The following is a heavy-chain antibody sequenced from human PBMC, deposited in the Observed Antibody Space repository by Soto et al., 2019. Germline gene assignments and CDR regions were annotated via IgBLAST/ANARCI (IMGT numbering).Heavy chain of an antibody. CDR2: ISGSGGST. Sequence: GGSLRLSCAASGFTFSSYAMYWVRQAPGEGLEWVSAISGSGGSTYYADSVKGRFTISRDNSMNTLYLQMKSLRAEDTAVYYCAKVSSSWYAGFFDLWGQGTPVTVSS. V-gene: IGHV3-23*01. CDR1: GFTFSSYA. D-gene: IGHD6-13*01. CDR3: AKVSSSWYAGFFDL. J-gene: IGHJ4*02.